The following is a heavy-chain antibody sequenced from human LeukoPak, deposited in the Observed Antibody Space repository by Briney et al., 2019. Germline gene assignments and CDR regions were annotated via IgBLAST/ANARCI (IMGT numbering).Heavy chain of an antibody. D-gene: IGHD5-24*01. Sequence: EGSLRLSCAASGFTFSNYWLSWVRQAPGKGLEWVAHIKQDGSETYYVDSVKGRFIISRDNAKNSLYLQMNSLRAEDTAVYYCAKIRDRSFDYWGQGTLVTVSS. CDR2: IKQDGSET. CDR1: GFTFSNYW. V-gene: IGHV3-7*01. CDR3: AKIRDRSFDY. J-gene: IGHJ4*02.